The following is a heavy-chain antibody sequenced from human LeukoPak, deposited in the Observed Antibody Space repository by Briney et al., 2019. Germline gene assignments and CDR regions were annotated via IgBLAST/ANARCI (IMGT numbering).Heavy chain of an antibody. CDR3: ARDRAPFYCSSTSCRYRFDP. CDR1: GYTLSSHA. J-gene: IGHJ5*02. CDR2: INPSGGST. D-gene: IGHD2-2*01. Sequence: ASVKVSCKASGYTLSSHALHWVRQAPGQGLEWMGIINPSGGSTSYAQKFQGRVTMTRDTSTSTVYMELSSLRSEDTAVYYCARDRAPFYCSSTSCRYRFDPWGQGTLVTVSS. V-gene: IGHV1-46*01.